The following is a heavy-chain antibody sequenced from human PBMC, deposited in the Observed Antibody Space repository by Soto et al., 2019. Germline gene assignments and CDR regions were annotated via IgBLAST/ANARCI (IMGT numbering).Heavy chain of an antibody. J-gene: IGHJ6*02. CDR2: ISGSGGST. CDR3: AKVSGAAAVYYYYGMDV. V-gene: IGHV3-23*01. CDR1: GFTFSSYA. D-gene: IGHD6-13*01. Sequence: GGSLRLSCAASGFTFSSYAMSWVRQAPWKWREWVSAISGSGGSTYYADSVKGRFTISRDNSKNTLYLQMNSLRAEDTAVYYCAKVSGAAAVYYYYGMDVWGQGTTGTVSS.